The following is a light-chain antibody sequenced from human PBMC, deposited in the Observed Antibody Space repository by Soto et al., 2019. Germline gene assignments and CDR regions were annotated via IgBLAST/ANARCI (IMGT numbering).Light chain of an antibody. CDR1: SSDIGDYTH. CDR2: EVS. CDR3: CSYTSISTSAV. V-gene: IGLV2-14*01. Sequence: QSVLTQPASVSGSPGQSITISCTGTSSDIGDYTHVSWYQQHPGKAPKLIIYEVSDRPSGVSNRFSGSKSGNTASLTISGLQTVDEADYYCCSYTSISTSAVFGGGTKLTVL. J-gene: IGLJ2*01.